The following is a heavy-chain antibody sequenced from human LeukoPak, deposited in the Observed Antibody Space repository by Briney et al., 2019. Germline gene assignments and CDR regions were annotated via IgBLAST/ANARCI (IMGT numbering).Heavy chain of an antibody. J-gene: IGHJ5*01. CDR1: GFTFHTYA. D-gene: IGHD3-10*01. CDR2: ISGSGGDT. Sequence: GGSLRLSCAASGFTFHTYAMTWVRQAPGKGLEWVSAISGSGGDTHYADSVRGRFTISRDNFNDTLYLQMNSLRAEDTALYYCAKAVGRYYYGSGGYCDSWGEGTLVTVSS. CDR3: AKAVGRYYYGSGGYCDS. V-gene: IGHV3-23*01.